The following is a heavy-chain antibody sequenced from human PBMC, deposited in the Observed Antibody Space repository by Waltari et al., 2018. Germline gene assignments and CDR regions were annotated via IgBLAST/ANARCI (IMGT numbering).Heavy chain of an antibody. CDR2: ISGPGLTT. CDR3: AKVGGVAAAEFQFDF. Sequence: EVQLLESGGGLVQPGESLRLSCAASGFTFISYAMSWVRQGPGKGLGWVSGISGPGLTTYYADSVKGRFSISRDNSRSTLYLQINSLRGDDTAVYYCAKVGGVAAAEFQFDFWGRGTLVTVSS. D-gene: IGHD2-2*01. J-gene: IGHJ4*02. V-gene: IGHV3-23*01. CDR1: GFTFISYA.